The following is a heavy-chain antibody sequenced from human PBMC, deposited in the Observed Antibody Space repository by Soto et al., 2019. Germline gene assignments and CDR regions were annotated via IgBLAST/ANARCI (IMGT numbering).Heavy chain of an antibody. Sequence: EVQLVQPGAVVKKPGESLKISCEGSGYSVSTYWIGWVRQMPGKGLEWMGVIYPADSDTRYSPSFQGQVTISADKSIRSAYLQWSSLKASDTAMYYCATMVGTTKAFDIWGQGTMVTVSS. D-gene: IGHD1-26*01. CDR1: GYSVSTYW. CDR2: IYPADSDT. V-gene: IGHV5-51*01. CDR3: ATMVGTTKAFDI. J-gene: IGHJ3*02.